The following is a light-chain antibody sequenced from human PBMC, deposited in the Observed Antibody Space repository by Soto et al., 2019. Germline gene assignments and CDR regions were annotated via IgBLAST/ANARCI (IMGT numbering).Light chain of an antibody. V-gene: IGLV2-23*01. CDR2: EGS. J-gene: IGLJ2*01. CDR3: FSYAGSTSRV. CDR1: NNDVGSYKF. Sequence: QSALTQPASVSGSPGQSITISCTGTNNDVGSYKFVSWYQQPPGKVPKLIIYEGSKRPSGVSIRFSGSKSGNTASLTISGLQADDEGDYYCFSYAGSTSRVFGGGTKLTVL.